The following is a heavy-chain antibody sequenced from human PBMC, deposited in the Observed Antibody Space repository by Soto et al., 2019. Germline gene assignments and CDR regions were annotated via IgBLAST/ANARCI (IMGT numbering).Heavy chain of an antibody. CDR3: ARGLDSSGYYDNWFDP. D-gene: IGHD3-22*01. Sequence: SETLSLTCTVSGGSISSSGDYWVWIRQPPGKGLEWIGHIYSSGATYYTPSLKSRVTISVGTSRNQIFLKLTSVTAADTAEYFCARGLDSSGYYDNWFDPWGQGTLVTVSS. J-gene: IGHJ5*02. CDR2: IYSSGAT. CDR1: GGSISSSGDY. V-gene: IGHV4-39*01.